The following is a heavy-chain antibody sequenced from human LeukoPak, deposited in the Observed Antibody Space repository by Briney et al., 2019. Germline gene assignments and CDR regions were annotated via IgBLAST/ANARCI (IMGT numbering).Heavy chain of an antibody. CDR3: AKIGAAARRTPNPRWSDL. Sequence: ASVKVSCKASGYTFASYDINWVRQATGQGLEWMGWMNPNSGNTGYAQKFQGRVSMTWNTSISTAYMELSSLKSEDTAVYYCAKIGAAARRTPNPRWSDLWGQGTLVTVSS. D-gene: IGHD6-6*01. V-gene: IGHV1-8*01. CDR2: MNPNSGNT. CDR1: GYTFASYD. J-gene: IGHJ5*02.